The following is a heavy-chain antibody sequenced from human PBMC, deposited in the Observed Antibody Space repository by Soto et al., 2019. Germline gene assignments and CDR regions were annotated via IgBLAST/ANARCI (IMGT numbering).Heavy chain of an antibody. Sequence: QVQLVQSGAEVKKPGSSVKVSCKASGGTFSSYAISWVRQAPGQGLEWMGGIIPIFGTANYAQKFQGRVTITAEESTSTADKELRSPGFEDKAVYYCGRDRGESGWGGGHWGQGTLVTVSS. CDR1: GGTFSSYA. D-gene: IGHD6-19*01. CDR2: IIPIFGTA. CDR3: GRDRGESGWGGGH. J-gene: IGHJ4*02. V-gene: IGHV1-69*01.